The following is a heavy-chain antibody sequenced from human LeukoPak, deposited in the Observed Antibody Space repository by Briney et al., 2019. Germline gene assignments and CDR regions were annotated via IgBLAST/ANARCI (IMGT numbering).Heavy chain of an antibody. CDR2: ISGSGGST. J-gene: IGHJ4*02. CDR3: AEGIGGGYYAYY. CDR1: GFTFSSYA. D-gene: IGHD3-3*01. V-gene: IGHV3-23*01. Sequence: TGGSLRLSCAASGFTFSSYAMSWVRQAPGKGLEWVSAISGSGGSTYYADSVKGRFTISRDNSKNTLYLQMNSLRAEDTAVYYCAEGIGGGYYAYYWGQGTLVTVSS.